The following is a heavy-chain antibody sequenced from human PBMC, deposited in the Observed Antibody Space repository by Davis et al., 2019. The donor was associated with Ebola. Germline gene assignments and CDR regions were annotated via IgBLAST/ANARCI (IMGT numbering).Heavy chain of an antibody. Sequence: SETLSLTCAVYGGSFSGYYWSWIRQPPGKGLEWIGEINHSGSTNYNPSLKSRVTISVDTSKNQFSLKLSSVTAADTAVYYCARGRNIAVAGMHFSPWGQGTLVTVSS. J-gene: IGHJ5*02. CDR2: INHSGST. D-gene: IGHD6-19*01. CDR1: GGSFSGYY. CDR3: ARGRNIAVAGMHFSP. V-gene: IGHV4-34*01.